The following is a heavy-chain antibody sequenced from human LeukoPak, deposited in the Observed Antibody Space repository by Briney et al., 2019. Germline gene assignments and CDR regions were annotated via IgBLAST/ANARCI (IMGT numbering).Heavy chain of an antibody. CDR3: ARSAPYYYDSSGYSGLY. V-gene: IGHV1-46*01. CDR2: INPSGGST. J-gene: IGHJ4*02. D-gene: IGHD3-22*01. CDR1: GYTCTSYY. Sequence: ASVKVSCKASGYTCTSYYMHWVRQATGQGLEWMGIINPSGGSTSYAQKFQGRVTMTRDTSTSTVYMELSSLRSEDTAVYYCARSAPYYYDSSGYSGLYWGQGTLVTVSS.